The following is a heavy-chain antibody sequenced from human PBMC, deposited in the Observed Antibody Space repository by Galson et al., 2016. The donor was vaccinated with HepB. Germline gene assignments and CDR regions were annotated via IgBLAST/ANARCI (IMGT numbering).Heavy chain of an antibody. Sequence: SETLSLTCTVSRGSISTYYWNWIRQPPGQGLEWIGHIYYTGSTNYNPSLKSRANISVDTSKNQFSLNLSSVTAADTAVYYCARALRMVGASFDYWGQGFRVTVSS. CDR1: RGSISTYY. J-gene: IGHJ4*02. CDR3: ARALRMVGASFDY. CDR2: IYYTGST. D-gene: IGHD1-26*01. V-gene: IGHV4-59*01.